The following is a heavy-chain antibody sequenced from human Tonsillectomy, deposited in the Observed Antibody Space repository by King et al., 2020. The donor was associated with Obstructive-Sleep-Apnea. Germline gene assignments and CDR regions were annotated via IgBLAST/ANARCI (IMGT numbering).Heavy chain of an antibody. J-gene: IGHJ4*02. CDR3: ARSPVSSAYYDY. V-gene: IGHV3-23*04. CDR1: GFTFSSYA. Sequence: VQLVESGGGLVQPGGSLRLSCAASGFTFSSYAMSWVRQAPGKGLEWVSVTSGTGGSAYYADSVKGRFTISRDNSKNTLYLQMNSLRGEDTAVYYCARSPVSSAYYDYWGQGNLVTVSS. D-gene: IGHD3-22*01. CDR2: TSGTGGSA.